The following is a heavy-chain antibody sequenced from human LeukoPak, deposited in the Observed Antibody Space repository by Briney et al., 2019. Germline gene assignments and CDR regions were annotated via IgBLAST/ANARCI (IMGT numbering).Heavy chain of an antibody. V-gene: IGHV4-30-2*01. Sequence: SETLSLTCTVSGGSISSGGYYWSWIRQPPGKGLEWIGYIYDSESTYYNPSLMSRVTISVDRSKNQFSLKLSSVTAADTAVYYCARRPQGTAFDIWGQGTMVTVSS. CDR2: IYDSEST. D-gene: IGHD1-14*01. CDR3: ARRPQGTAFDI. CDR1: GGSISSGGYY. J-gene: IGHJ3*02.